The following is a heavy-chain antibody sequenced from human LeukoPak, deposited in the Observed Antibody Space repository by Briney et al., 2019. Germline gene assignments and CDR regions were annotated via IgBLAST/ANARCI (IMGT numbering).Heavy chain of an antibody. V-gene: IGHV4-61*02. D-gene: IGHD2-8*02. CDR3: ARVPGHNWFDP. Sequence: SETLSLTCTVSGGSISSGSYYWSWIRQPAGKGLEWIGRIYTSGSTNYNPSLKSRVTISVDTSKNQFSLKLSSVTAADTAVYYCARVPGHNWFDPWGQGTLVTVSS. CDR2: IYTSGST. J-gene: IGHJ5*02. CDR1: GGSISSGSYY.